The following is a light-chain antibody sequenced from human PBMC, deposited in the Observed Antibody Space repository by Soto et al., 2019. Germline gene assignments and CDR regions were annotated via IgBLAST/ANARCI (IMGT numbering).Light chain of an antibody. CDR1: SSDVGGYNY. J-gene: IGLJ2*01. V-gene: IGLV2-14*01. CDR2: DVS. CDR3: SSYTSSSTLEVV. Sequence: QSALTQPASVYGSPGQSITISCIGTSSDVGGYNYVSWYQQHPGKAPKLIIYDVSNRPSGVSNRFSGTKSGNTASLTISGLLDADDADYYCSSYTSSSTLEVVFGGGTKLTVL.